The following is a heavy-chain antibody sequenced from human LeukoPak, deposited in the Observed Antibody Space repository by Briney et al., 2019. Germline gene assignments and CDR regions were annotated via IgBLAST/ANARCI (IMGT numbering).Heavy chain of an antibody. CDR2: ISASASGGIT. J-gene: IGHJ4*02. D-gene: IGHD5-18*01. CDR1: GFTFSSYA. CDR3: SKDFRYSSG. V-gene: IGHV3-23*01. Sequence: GGSLRLSCAASGFTFSSYAMTWVRQAPGKGLEWVSGISASASGGITYYADSVKGRFTISRDNSKNTLYLQMSSLRAEDTAVYYCSKDFRYSSGWGQGTLVTVSS.